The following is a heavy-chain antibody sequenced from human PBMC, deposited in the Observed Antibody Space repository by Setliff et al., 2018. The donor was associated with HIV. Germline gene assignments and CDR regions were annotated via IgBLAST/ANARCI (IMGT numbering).Heavy chain of an antibody. D-gene: IGHD6-13*01. CDR3: AKRLAGSNTWYHFDT. Sequence: GGSLRLSCAASGFDFSSHAMSWVRQAPGKGLEWLSVISGHTINVYYADSVKGRFTISSDNSKNTLYLQLNSLSAEDTAIYYCAKRLAGSNTWYHFDTWGQGTLVTVSS. V-gene: IGHV3-23*01. CDR1: GFDFSSHA. J-gene: IGHJ4*02. CDR2: ISGHTINV.